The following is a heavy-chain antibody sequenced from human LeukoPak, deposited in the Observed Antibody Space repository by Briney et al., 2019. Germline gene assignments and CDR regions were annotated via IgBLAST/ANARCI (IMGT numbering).Heavy chain of an antibody. CDR2: IIPILGIA. CDR1: GGTFSSYA. V-gene: IGHV1-69*04. J-gene: IGHJ4*02. CDR3: AVELSTVSPIDY. Sequence: GASVKVSCKASGGTFSSYAISWVRQAPGQGLEWMGRIIPILGIANYAQKFQGRVTIAADKSTSTAYMELSSLRSEDTAVYYCAVELSTVSPIDYWGQGTLVTVSS. D-gene: IGHD4-11*01.